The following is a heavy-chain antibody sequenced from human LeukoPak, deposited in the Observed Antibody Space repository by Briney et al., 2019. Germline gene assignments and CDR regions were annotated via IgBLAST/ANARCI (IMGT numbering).Heavy chain of an antibody. J-gene: IGHJ4*02. Sequence: ASVKVSCKASGGTFSSYAISWVRPAPGQGLEWMGRIIPILGIANYAQKFQGRVTITADKSTSTAYMELSSLRSEDTAVYYFARGGGEVVVPAATLIYWGQGTLVTVSS. CDR1: GGTFSSYA. D-gene: IGHD2-2*01. V-gene: IGHV1-69*04. CDR2: IIPILGIA. CDR3: ARGGGEVVVPAATLIY.